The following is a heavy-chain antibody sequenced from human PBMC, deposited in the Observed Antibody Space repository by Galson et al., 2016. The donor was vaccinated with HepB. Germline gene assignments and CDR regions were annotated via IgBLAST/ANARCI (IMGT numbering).Heavy chain of an antibody. CDR3: AKAWYSSNWYVAWFDP. CDR1: GFTFSSYA. D-gene: IGHD6-13*01. CDR2: IGTSGTST. V-gene: IGHV3-23*01. J-gene: IGHJ5*02. Sequence: SLRLSCAASGFTFSSYAMSWVRQTPGKGLEWVSSIGTSGTSTYYADSVKGRFTISRHNSKNTLYLQMNSLRAEDTAVYYCAKAWYSSNWYVAWFDPWGQGTLVTVSS.